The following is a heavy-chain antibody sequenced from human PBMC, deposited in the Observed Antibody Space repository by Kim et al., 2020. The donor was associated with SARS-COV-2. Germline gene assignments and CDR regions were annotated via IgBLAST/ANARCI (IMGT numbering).Heavy chain of an antibody. D-gene: IGHD2-8*02. Sequence: SVKVSCKASGGTFNNYAISWVRQAPGQGLEWMGGIIPIFDTANYAEQFQGRVTITADESTGTAYMSLSSLRSDDTAVYYCARYCAGGACRDYYGMDVWGQGTTVTVSS. J-gene: IGHJ6*02. V-gene: IGHV1-69*13. CDR2: IIPIFDTA. CDR3: ARYCAGGACRDYYGMDV. CDR1: GGTFNNYA.